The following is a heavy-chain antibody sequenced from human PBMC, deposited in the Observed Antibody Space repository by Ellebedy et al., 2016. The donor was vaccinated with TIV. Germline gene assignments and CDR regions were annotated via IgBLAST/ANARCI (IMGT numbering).Heavy chain of an antibody. CDR1: GFTFRSYW. D-gene: IGHD6-25*01. V-gene: IGHV3-7*03. CDR2: IKEDGSEI. CDR3: TRVSVLSTAIWFDH. J-gene: IGHJ5*02. Sequence: GESLKISCAASGFTFRSYWMSWVRQAPGKGLEWVANIKEDGSEINYVDSVKGRFTISRDNAKNSLVLQMKSPRADDTAVYYCTRVSVLSTAIWFDHWGRGTQVSVSS.